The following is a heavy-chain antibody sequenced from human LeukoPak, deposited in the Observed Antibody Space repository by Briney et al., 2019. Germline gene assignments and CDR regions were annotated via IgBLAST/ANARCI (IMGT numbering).Heavy chain of an antibody. CDR1: GGSLSGYY. V-gene: IGHV4-34*01. CDR2: INYGGTT. CDR3: ARPYGGNDGGY. Sequence: SETLSLTCGVPGGSLSGYYWNWIRQPPGKGPQWIGEINYGGTTNYNPALKSRVTISVDTSKNQFSLKLSSVTAADTAVYYCARPYGGNDGGYWGQGTLVTVSS. J-gene: IGHJ4*02. D-gene: IGHD4-23*01.